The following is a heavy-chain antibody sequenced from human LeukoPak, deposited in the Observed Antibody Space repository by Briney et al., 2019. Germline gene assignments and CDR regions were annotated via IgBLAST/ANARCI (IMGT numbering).Heavy chain of an antibody. V-gene: IGHV5-51*01. CDR1: GYSFTNYW. D-gene: IGHD6-19*01. J-gene: IGHJ3*02. CDR3: ARRRLPGIRLGAFDI. Sequence: GESLKISCKGSGYSFTNYWIAWVRQMPGKGLEWMGIIYPDDSDTRYSPSFQGQVTISADKSISTAFLQWSSLKASDTAMYYCARRRLPGIRLGAFDIWGQGTMVTVSS. CDR2: IYPDDSDT.